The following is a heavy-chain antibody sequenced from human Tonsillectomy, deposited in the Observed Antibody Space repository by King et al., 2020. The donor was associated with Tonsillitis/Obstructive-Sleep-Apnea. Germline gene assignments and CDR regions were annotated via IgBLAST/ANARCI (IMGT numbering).Heavy chain of an antibody. CDR2: ISSNGIIT. Sequence: VQLVESGGGLVQPGGSLRLSCSASGFTFSSYAMHWVRQAPGKGLEYVSAISSNGIITYYADSVKGRFTISRDNSKNTLYLQMSSLRAEDTAVYYCVKDMDSSGWYKGFDSRGQGTLVTVSS. CDR1: GFTFSSYA. D-gene: IGHD6-19*01. J-gene: IGHJ4*02. CDR3: VKDMDSSGWYKGFDS. V-gene: IGHV3-64D*06.